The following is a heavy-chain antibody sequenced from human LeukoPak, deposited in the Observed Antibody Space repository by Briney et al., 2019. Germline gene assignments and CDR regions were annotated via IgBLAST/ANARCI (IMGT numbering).Heavy chain of an antibody. V-gene: IGHV1-69*13. CDR2: IIPIFGTA. CDR3: ARGFLGREGSGYPPVYFDY. D-gene: IGHD3-22*01. CDR1: GYTFTSYY. J-gene: IGHJ4*02. Sequence: SVKVSCKASGYTFTSYYMHWVRQAPGQGLEWMGGIIPIFGTANYAQKFQGRVTITADESTSTAYMELSSLRSEDTAVYYCARGFLGREGSGYPPVYFDYWGQGTLVTVSS.